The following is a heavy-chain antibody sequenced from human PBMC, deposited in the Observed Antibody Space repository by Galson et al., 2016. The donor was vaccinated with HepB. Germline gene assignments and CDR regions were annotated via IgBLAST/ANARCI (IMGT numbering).Heavy chain of an antibody. J-gene: IGHJ4*02. CDR3: AGHGGSPSGLLGATEGLDY. CDR1: GFTVNNNY. CDR2: IYGGGTT. Sequence: SLRLSCAASGFTVNNNYMTWVRQAPGKGLEWASVIYGGGTTYFADSVKGRFTMSRYNSKNTLYLQMDSLRAEDTAVYYCAGHGGSPSGLLGATEGLDYWGLGTLVTVSS. D-gene: IGHD3-16*01. V-gene: IGHV3-53*01.